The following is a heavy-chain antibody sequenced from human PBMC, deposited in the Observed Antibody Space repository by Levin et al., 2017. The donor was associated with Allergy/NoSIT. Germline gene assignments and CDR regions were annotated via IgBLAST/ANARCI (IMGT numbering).Heavy chain of an antibody. Sequence: SGGSLRLSCKGSGYRFTTYWIGWVRQMPGKGLEWMGIIYPGDSDTRYSPSFQGQVSISADKSISNAYVQWSSLKASDTAMYYCARQWSGSRGAYDIWGQGTMVTVSS. V-gene: IGHV5-51*01. J-gene: IGHJ3*02. CDR3: ARQWSGSRGAYDI. CDR1: GYRFTTYW. CDR2: IYPGDSDT. D-gene: IGHD1-26*01.